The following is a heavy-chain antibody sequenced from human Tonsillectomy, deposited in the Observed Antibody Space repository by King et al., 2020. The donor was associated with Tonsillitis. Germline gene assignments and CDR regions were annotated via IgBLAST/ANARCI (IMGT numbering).Heavy chain of an antibody. CDR2: IKQDGSEK. CDR1: GFTFSNYW. J-gene: IGHJ1*01. V-gene: IGHV3-7*03. D-gene: IGHD3-22*01. CDR3: ARDRNYESSGHASRYFQH. Sequence: QLVQSGGGLVQPGGSLGLSCAASGFTFSNYWMMWVRQAPGKGLELVANIKQDGSEKYYVDSVKGRFTVSRDNAKNSLYLQMNSLRAEDTAVYYCARDRNYESSGHASRYFQHWGQGTLVTVSS.